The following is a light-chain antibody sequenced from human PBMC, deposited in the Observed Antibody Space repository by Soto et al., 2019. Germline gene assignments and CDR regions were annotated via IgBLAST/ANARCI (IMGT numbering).Light chain of an antibody. Sequence: ENVLTQSQGTLSLSPGERATLSCRASPSVRSNYVAWYQQKPGKAPRLLISGASSSATGIPDRFGGSGSGTDFTLTISRLEPEAFALYYCQQYGSSPINFGQGTRLDIK. CDR1: PSVRSNY. CDR3: QQYGSSPIN. V-gene: IGKV3-20*01. CDR2: GAS. J-gene: IGKJ5*01.